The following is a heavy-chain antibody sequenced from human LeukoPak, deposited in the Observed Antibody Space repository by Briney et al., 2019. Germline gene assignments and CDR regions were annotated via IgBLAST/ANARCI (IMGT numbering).Heavy chain of an antibody. D-gene: IGHD5-24*01. CDR1: GYTVTSYY. J-gene: IGHJ6*02. V-gene: IGHV1-46*01. Sequence: ASVKVSCTASGYTVTSYYMHWVRLAPGQGLEWMAILNPSGGSSNYAQKFQGRATLTRATSTGTVYMELSSLRSEDTAVYYCASVYKHGMDVWGQGTTVIVSS. CDR3: ASVYKHGMDV. CDR2: LNPSGGSS.